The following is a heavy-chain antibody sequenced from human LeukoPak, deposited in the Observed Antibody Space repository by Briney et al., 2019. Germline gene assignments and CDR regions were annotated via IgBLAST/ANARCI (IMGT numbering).Heavy chain of an antibody. CDR3: ARAGYYYDSSGYPPDY. CDR2: IKQDGSEK. Sequence: PGGSLRFSCAASGFTFSSYWMSWVRQAPGKGLEWVANIKQDGSEKYYVDSVKGRFTISRDNAKNSLYLQMNSLRAEDTAVYYCARAGYYYDSSGYPPDYWGQGTLVTVSS. D-gene: IGHD3-22*01. CDR1: GFTFSSYW. J-gene: IGHJ4*02. V-gene: IGHV3-7*03.